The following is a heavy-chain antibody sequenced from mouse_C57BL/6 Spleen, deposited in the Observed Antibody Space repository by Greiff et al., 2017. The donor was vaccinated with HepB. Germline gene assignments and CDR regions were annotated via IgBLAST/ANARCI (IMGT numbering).Heavy chain of an antibody. J-gene: IGHJ1*03. V-gene: IGHV1-82*01. CDR1: GYAFSSSW. CDR2: IYPGDGDT. Sequence: QVQLQQSGPELVKPGASVKISCKASGYAFSSSWMNWVKQRPGKGLEWIGRIYPGDGDTNYNGKFKGKATLTADKSSSTAYMQLSSLTSEDSAVYFCSRGRFYYSYWYFDVWGTGTTVTVSS. D-gene: IGHD2-12*01. CDR3: SRGRFYYSYWYFDV.